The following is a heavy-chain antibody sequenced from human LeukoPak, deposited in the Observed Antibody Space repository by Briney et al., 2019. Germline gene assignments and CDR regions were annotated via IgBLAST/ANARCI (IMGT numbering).Heavy chain of an antibody. J-gene: IGHJ4*02. D-gene: IGHD3-16*01. V-gene: IGHV4-59*12. CDR3: ARAGGGGFDFDY. CDR2: IHYTGST. CDR1: GGSISSYY. Sequence: SETLSLTCTVSGGSISSYYWSWIRQPPGKGLEWIGHIHYTGSTNYNPSLKSRVTISLDTSKNQFSLHLSSVTAADTAVYSCARAGGGGFDFDYWGQGALVTVSS.